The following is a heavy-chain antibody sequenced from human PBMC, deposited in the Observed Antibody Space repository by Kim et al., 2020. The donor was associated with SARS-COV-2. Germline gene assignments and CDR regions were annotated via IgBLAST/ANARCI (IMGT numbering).Heavy chain of an antibody. V-gene: IGHV3-48*02. D-gene: IGHD3-9*01. CDR3: ARDKLYDILTGYYSEYYFYY. J-gene: IGHJ4*02. Sequence: GGSLRLSCAASGFTFSSYSMNWVRQAPGKGLEWVSYISSSSSTIYYADSVKGRFTISRDNAKNSLYLQMNSLRDEDTAVYYCARDKLYDILTGYYSEYYFYYWGQGTLVTVSS. CDR1: GFTFSSYS. CDR2: ISSSSSTI.